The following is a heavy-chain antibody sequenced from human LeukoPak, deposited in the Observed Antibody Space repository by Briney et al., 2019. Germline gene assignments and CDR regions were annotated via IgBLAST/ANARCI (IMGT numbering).Heavy chain of an antibody. J-gene: IGHJ6*03. CDR1: GGSISSSKYY. V-gene: IGHV4-39*01. Sequence: PSETLSLTCTVSGGSISSSKYYWGWIRQPPGKGLEWIGSIYYSGSTYYNPSLKGRVTISVDTSKNQFSLKLSSVTAAGTAIYYCATGTGHYYYYYYMDVWGKGTTVTVSS. CDR3: ATGTGHYYYYYYMDV. CDR2: IYYSGST. D-gene: IGHD1-1*01.